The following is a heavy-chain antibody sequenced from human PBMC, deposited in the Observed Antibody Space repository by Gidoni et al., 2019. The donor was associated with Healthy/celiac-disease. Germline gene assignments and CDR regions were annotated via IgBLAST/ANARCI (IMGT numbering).Heavy chain of an antibody. D-gene: IGHD3-3*01. CDR3: ARAGLPLNDFDL. J-gene: IGHJ2*01. V-gene: IGHV4-34*01. Sequence: QVQLQQWGAGLLKPSETLSLTCAVYGGSFSGYYWSWIRQPPGKGLEWIGEINHSGSTNYNPSLKSRVTRSVDTSKNQFSLKLSSVTAADTAVYYCARAGLPLNDFDLWGRGTLVTVSS. CDR1: GGSFSGYY. CDR2: INHSGST.